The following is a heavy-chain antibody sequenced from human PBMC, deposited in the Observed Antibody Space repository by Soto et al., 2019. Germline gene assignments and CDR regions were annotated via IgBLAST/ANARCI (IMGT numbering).Heavy chain of an antibody. J-gene: IGHJ6*01. CDR2: INPDSSGS. Sequence: GASLTVSCRAYGYTFTGYYMHCVRQTPAQGRERMGWINPDSSGSNYAQKLQGRVTMTRDTSISTAYMGLSRLRSGDTAVYYCARDRVRRRELRDPSGGMDAWGQGTTVTV. V-gene: IGHV1-2*02. D-gene: IGHD1-7*01. CDR3: ARDRVRRRELRDPSGGMDA. CDR1: GYTFTGYY.